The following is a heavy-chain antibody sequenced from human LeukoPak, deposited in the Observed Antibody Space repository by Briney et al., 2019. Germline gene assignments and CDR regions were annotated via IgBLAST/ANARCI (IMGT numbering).Heavy chain of an antibody. CDR3: ARSPRLQLLTPHYFDY. Sequence: PSETLSLTCTVSGGSISSYYWSWIRQPPGKGLEWIGYIYYSGSTNYNPSLKSRVTISVDMSKNQFSLKLSSVTAADTAVYYCARSPRLQLLTPHYFDYWGQGTLVTVSS. V-gene: IGHV4-59*01. CDR2: IYYSGST. J-gene: IGHJ4*02. CDR1: GGSISSYY. D-gene: IGHD5-18*01.